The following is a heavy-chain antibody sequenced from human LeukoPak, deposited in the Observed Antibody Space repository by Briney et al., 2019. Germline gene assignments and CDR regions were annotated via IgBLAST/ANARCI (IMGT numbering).Heavy chain of an antibody. Sequence: GGSLRLSCAASGSTFSSYAMHWVRQAPGKGLEWVAVISYDGSNKYYADSVKGRFTISRDNSKNTLYLQMNSLRAEDTAVYYCARELAVAFDYWGQGTLVTVSS. CDR3: ARELAVAFDY. V-gene: IGHV3-30-3*01. D-gene: IGHD6-19*01. CDR1: GSTFSSYA. CDR2: ISYDGSNK. J-gene: IGHJ4*02.